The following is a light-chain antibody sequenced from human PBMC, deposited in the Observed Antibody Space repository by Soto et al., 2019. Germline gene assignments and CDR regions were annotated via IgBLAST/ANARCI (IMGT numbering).Light chain of an antibody. J-gene: IGKJ3*01. V-gene: IGKV3-15*01. CDR2: AAS. CDR3: EKYDKWPPFT. Sequence: EIVMTQSPATLSVSPGDRATLSCRASQSVSTNLAWYQQKPGQAPRLLIYAASTRATGIPARFTGSGSGTWFTFTISSLQSEDFAVYYCEKYDKWPPFTFGPWTNVDIK. CDR1: QSVSTN.